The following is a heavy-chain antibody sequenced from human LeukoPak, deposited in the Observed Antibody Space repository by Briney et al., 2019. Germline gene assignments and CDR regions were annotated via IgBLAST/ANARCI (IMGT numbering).Heavy chain of an antibody. Sequence: SQTLSLTCTVSGGSISGGGYYWSWIRQHPGKGLEWIGYIYYSGSTYYNPSLKSRVTISVDTSKNQFSLKLSSVTAADTAVYYCARSGEKSSGSWFDPWGQGTLVTVSS. CDR1: GGSISGGGYY. J-gene: IGHJ5*02. CDR3: ARSGEKSSGSWFDP. CDR2: IYYSGST. D-gene: IGHD6-25*01. V-gene: IGHV4-31*03.